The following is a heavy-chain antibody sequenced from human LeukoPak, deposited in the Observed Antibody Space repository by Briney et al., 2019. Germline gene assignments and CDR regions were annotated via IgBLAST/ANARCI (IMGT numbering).Heavy chain of an antibody. D-gene: IGHD6-6*01. V-gene: IGHV1-18*01. CDR2: ISAYNGNT. Sequence: ASVKVSCKASGYTFTSYGISWVRQAPGQGLEWMGWISAYNGNTNYAQKLQGRVTMTTNTSTSTAYMELRSLRSDDTAVYYCARNAYSSSSGGWFDPWGQGTLVTVSS. CDR3: ARNAYSSSSGGWFDP. CDR1: GYTFTSYG. J-gene: IGHJ5*02.